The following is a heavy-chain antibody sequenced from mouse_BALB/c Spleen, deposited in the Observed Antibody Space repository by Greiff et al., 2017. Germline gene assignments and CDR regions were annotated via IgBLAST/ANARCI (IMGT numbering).Heavy chain of an antibody. CDR1: GFNIKDYY. V-gene: IGHV14-1*02. Sequence: EVMLVESGAELVRPGALVKLSCKASGFNIKDYYMHWVKQRPEQGLEWIGWIDPENGNTIYDPKFQGKASITADTSSNTAYLQLSSLTSEDTAVYYCACFDYWGQGTTLTVSS. J-gene: IGHJ2*01. CDR3: ACFDY. CDR2: IDPENGNT.